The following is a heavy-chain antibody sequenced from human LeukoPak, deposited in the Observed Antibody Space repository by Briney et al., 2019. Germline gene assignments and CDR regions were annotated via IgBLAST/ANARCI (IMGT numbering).Heavy chain of an antibody. Sequence: PGRSLRLSCAASGFTFDDYAMHWVRQAPGKGLEWVSGISWNSGSIGYADSVKGRFTISRDNAKNSLYLQMNSLRAEDTALYYCAKASSKGYCSGGSCYVPYYFDYWGQGTLVTVSS. V-gene: IGHV3-9*01. CDR1: GFTFDDYA. J-gene: IGHJ4*02. CDR2: ISWNSGSI. D-gene: IGHD2-15*01. CDR3: AKASSKGYCSGGSCYVPYYFDY.